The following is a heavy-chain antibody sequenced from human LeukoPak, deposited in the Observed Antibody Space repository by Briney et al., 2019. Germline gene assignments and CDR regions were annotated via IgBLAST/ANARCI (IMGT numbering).Heavy chain of an antibody. J-gene: IGHJ4*02. D-gene: IGHD1-14*01. CDR3: ARGQVQVLPAY. V-gene: IGHV3-48*01. CDR2: ISGDNNNM. Sequence: GGSLRLSCAASGFTFSGYSMNWVRQAPGKGLEWVSYISGDNNNMYYTDSVKGRFTISRDNAKNSLYLQMNSLRAEDTAVYYCARGQVQVLPAYWGQGTLVTVSS. CDR1: GFTFSGYS.